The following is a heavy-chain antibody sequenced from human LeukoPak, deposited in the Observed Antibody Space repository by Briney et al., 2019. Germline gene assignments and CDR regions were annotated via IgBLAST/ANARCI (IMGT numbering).Heavy chain of an antibody. CDR2: ISGSSYYI. CDR3: AREGDIVVVPAAMRAFDI. D-gene: IGHD2-2*01. CDR1: GFTFSSYS. Sequence: GGSLRLSCAASGFTFSSYSMNWVRQAPGKGLEWVSSISGSSYYIYYADSVKGRFTISRDNAKNSLYLQMNSLRAEDTAVYYCAREGDIVVVPAAMRAFDIWGQGTMVTVSS. J-gene: IGHJ3*02. V-gene: IGHV3-21*01.